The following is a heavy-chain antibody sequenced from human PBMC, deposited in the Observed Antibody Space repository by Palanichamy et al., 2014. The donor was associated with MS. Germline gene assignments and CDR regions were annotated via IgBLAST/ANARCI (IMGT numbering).Heavy chain of an antibody. CDR1: GASISNKY. D-gene: IGHD4-17*01. V-gene: IGHV4-4*07. J-gene: IGHJ4*02. CDR2: ISASFSASAST. Sequence: QVQLQESGPGLVNPSETLSLTCSVSGASISNKYWSWIRQPAGKGLEWIGRISASFSASASTNYNPSLKSRVTMSIDTSKNQFSLKLDSVTAADTAVFYCARDDTTSLDYWGQGTLATVSS. CDR3: ARDDTTSLDY.